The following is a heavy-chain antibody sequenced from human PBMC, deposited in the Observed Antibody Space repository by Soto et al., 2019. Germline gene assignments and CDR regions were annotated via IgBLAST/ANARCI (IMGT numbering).Heavy chain of an antibody. V-gene: IGHV5-51*01. D-gene: IGHD6-25*01. CDR3: ARHWPQQPLDP. CDR1: GYSFTSYW. CDR2: IHPDESDP. J-gene: IGHJ5*02. Sequence: GESLKISCKGAGYSFTSYWIVWERQMPGKGFEWMRIIHPDESDPRYNPSVQGHVPISADKSIDTASLQWSSLEPSNTSMYCCARHWPQQPLDPWGQGTLVTVCS.